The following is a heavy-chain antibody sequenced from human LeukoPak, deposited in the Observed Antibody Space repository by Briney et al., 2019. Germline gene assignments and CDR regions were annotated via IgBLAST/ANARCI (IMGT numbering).Heavy chain of an antibody. CDR3: AREEGAAGFDY. CDR2: IYYSGST. Sequence: SETLSLTCTVSGGSISSYYWSWIRQPPGKGLEWIGYIYYSGSTNYNPSLKSRVTISVDTSKNQFSLKVNSVTAADTAVYYCAREEGAAGFDYWGQGTLVTVSS. D-gene: IGHD6-13*01. V-gene: IGHV4-59*12. J-gene: IGHJ4*02. CDR1: GGSISSYY.